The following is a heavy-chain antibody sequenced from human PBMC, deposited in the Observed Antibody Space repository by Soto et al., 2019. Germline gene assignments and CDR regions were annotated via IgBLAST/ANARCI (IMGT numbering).Heavy chain of an antibody. V-gene: IGHV3-23*01. CDR1: GFTFSNYA. Sequence: EVQLLDSGGGLVQPGGSLRLSCAASGFTFSNYAMSWVRQAPGKGLEWASTISGNGGSTYYADSVKGRFTISRDNSKNMLFLQINSLRDDDSAVYYWAKRPASIITFDYWGQGTPVTVSS. J-gene: IGHJ4*02. CDR2: ISGNGGST. CDR3: AKRPASIITFDY. D-gene: IGHD2-2*01.